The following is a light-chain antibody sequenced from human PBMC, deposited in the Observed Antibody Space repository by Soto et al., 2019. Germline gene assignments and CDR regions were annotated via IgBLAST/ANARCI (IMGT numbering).Light chain of an antibody. CDR1: QSVDNN. CDR3: QHQSNWPRT. V-gene: IGKV3-15*01. Sequence: IVMTQSPATLSVSPGERATLSCRASQSVDNNLAWYQHKPGQAPRLLIHGASTRASGIPARFSGSGSGTEFTLTISSLQSEDFAVYYCQHQSNWPRTFGQGTKVEIK. CDR2: GAS. J-gene: IGKJ1*01.